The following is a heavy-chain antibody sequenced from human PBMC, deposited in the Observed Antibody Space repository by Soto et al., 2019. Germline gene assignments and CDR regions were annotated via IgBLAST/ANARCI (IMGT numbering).Heavy chain of an antibody. J-gene: IGHJ4*01. CDR2: IKSKRDGGAR. D-gene: IGHD1-26*01. V-gene: IGHV3-15*02. Sequence: EVQVVESEGALVKPGGSLRLSCVTSGFMFSSAWMSWVRQAPGKGLEWVGRIKSKRDGGARDYAARVKRRFSISRHDSKNTVYLQMSSLSAEDKAVDYCVEGWDDLWGHGTLVTASS. CDR1: GFMFSSAW. CDR3: VEGWDDL.